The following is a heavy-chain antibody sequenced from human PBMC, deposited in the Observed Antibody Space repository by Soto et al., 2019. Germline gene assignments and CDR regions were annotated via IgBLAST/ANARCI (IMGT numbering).Heavy chain of an antibody. CDR3: AKRFLEWLHSFYYYYGMDV. V-gene: IGHV3-23*01. CDR2: ISGSGGST. J-gene: IGHJ6*02. CDR1: GFTFSSYA. Sequence: EVQLLESGGGLVQPGGSLRLSCAASGFTFSSYAMSWVRQAPGKGLEWVSAISGSGGSTYYADSVKGRFTISRDNSKNTLYLQMTSLRDEDTAVYYCAKRFLEWLHSFYYYYGMDVWGQGTTVTVSS. D-gene: IGHD3-3*01.